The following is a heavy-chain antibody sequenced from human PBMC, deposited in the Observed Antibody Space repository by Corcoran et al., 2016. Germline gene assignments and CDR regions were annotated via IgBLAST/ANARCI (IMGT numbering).Heavy chain of an antibody. D-gene: IGHD2-2*01. CDR1: GGTFSSYA. CDR3: ARGLLGYCSSTSCLRNTDYYYYYGMDV. CDR2: IIPIFGTA. V-gene: IGHV1-69*01. J-gene: IGHJ6*02. Sequence: QVQLVQSGAEVKKPGSSVKVSCKASGGTFSSYAISWVRQAPGQGLEWMGGIIPIFGTANYAQKFQGRVTITADESTSTAYMELSSLRSEDTAVYYCARGLLGYCSSTSCLRNTDYYYYYGMDVWGQGTTVTVSS.